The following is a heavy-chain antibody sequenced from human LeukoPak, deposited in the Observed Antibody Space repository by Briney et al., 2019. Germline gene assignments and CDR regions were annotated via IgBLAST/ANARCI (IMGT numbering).Heavy chain of an antibody. Sequence: ASVKVSCKASGYTFTSYGISWVRQAPGQGLEWMGWISAYNGNTNYAQKVQGRVTMTTDTSTSTAYMELRSLRSDDTAVYYCARVYYDSSDYPFDYWGQGTLVTVSS. D-gene: IGHD3-22*01. CDR1: GYTFTSYG. CDR2: ISAYNGNT. V-gene: IGHV1-18*01. J-gene: IGHJ4*02. CDR3: ARVYYDSSDYPFDY.